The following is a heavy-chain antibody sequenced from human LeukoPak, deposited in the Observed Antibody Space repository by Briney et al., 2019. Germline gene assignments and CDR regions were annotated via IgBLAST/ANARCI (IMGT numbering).Heavy chain of an antibody. CDR2: INPNSGGT. V-gene: IGHV1-2*02. Sequence: GASVKVSCKASGYTFTGYYMHWVRQAPGQGLEWMGWINPNSGGTNYAQKFQGRVTMTRDTSISTAYMELSRLRSDDTAVYYCAKSAAEGLRLGELSFPYYFDYWGQGTLVTVSS. CDR3: AKSAAEGLRLGELSFPYYFDY. CDR1: GYTFTGYY. J-gene: IGHJ4*02. D-gene: IGHD3-16*02.